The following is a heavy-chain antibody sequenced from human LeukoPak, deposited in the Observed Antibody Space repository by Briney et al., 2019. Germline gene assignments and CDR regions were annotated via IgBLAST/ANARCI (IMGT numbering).Heavy chain of an antibody. V-gene: IGHV4-34*01. CDR1: GGSFSGYC. CDR3: TRGKPETVFDS. J-gene: IGHJ4*01. Sequence: SEALSLTCSVYGGSFSGYCWSWIRQPPGKGLEWIGEINHSGSTNYNPSLKTRVTISLDRSKDQFSLKLTSVTAADTAVYYCTRGKPETVFDSWGRGTLVTVSS. CDR2: INHSGST.